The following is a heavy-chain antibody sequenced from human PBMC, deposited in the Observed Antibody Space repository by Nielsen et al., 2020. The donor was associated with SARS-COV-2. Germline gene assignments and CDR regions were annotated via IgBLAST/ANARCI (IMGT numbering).Heavy chain of an antibody. D-gene: IGHD1-26*01. J-gene: IGHJ4*02. CDR1: GFSFSTYD. V-gene: IGHV3-23*01. Sequence: GESLKISCAASGFSFSTYDMSWVRQAPGKGLEWVSAISGRGDRTHYADSVKGRFSISRDNSKNTLYLQLNSLRAEDTAVFYCAKISGSQRHYFDFWGQGALVTVSS. CDR3: AKISGSQRHYFDF. CDR2: ISGRGDRT.